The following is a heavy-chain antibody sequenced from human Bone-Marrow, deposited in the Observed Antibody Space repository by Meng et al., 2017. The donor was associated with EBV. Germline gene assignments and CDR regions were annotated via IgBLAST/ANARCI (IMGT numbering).Heavy chain of an antibody. Sequence: GHLQEPGPGLVKPSGTLPLTCAVSGGSIGSSNWWSWVRQPPGKGLEWIGEIYHSGSTNYNPSLKSRVTISVDKSKNQFSLKLSSVTAADTAVYYCASLAAAGPPFDYWGQGTLVTVSS. CDR1: GGSIGSSNW. D-gene: IGHD6-13*01. CDR3: ASLAAAGPPFDY. J-gene: IGHJ4*02. V-gene: IGHV4-4*02. CDR2: IYHSGST.